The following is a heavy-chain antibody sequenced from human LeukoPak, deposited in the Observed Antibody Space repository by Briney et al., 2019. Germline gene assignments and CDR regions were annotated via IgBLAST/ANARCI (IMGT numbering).Heavy chain of an antibody. D-gene: IGHD6-13*01. CDR2: ISSSSSNI. CDR1: GFTFSSDS. CDR3: ARGGYSSSWYRVNAFDI. Sequence: PGGSLRLSCAASGFTFSSDSMNWVRQAPGKGLEWVSYISSSSSNIYYADAVKGRFTISRDNAKNSLYLQMNSLRAEDTAVYYCARGGYSSSWYRVNAFDIWGQGTMVTVSS. V-gene: IGHV3-48*01. J-gene: IGHJ3*02.